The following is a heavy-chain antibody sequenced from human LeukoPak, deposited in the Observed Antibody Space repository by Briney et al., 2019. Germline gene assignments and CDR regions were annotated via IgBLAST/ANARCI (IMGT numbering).Heavy chain of an antibody. J-gene: IGHJ6*02. Sequence: GGSLRLSCAASGFTFSSYAMHWVRQAPGKGLEWVAVISYDGSNKYYADSVKGRFTISRDNSKNTLYLQMNSLRTEDSAVYYCARDGGSGTYVETYYSGMDVWGQGTTVTVSS. V-gene: IGHV3-30-3*01. D-gene: IGHD1-26*01. CDR2: ISYDGSNK. CDR3: ARDGGSGTYVETYYSGMDV. CDR1: GFTFSSYA.